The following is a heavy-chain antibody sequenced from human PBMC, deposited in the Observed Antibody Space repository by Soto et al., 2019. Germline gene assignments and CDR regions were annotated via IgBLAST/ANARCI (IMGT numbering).Heavy chain of an antibody. CDR3: TEKTYYDILTDHYYYYGMDV. CDR1: GFSFPNAW. CDR2: VTTKIDGGTT. D-gene: IGHD3-9*01. Sequence: EVQLVESGGGLVKPGGSLRLSCAASGFSFPNAWMTWVRQAPGKGLEWVGRVTTKIDGGTTDYAAPVKGRFTISRDDSKNTLYLQMNSLKTEDTAVYYCTEKTYYDILTDHYYYYGMDVWGQGTTVTVSS. J-gene: IGHJ6*02. V-gene: IGHV3-15*01.